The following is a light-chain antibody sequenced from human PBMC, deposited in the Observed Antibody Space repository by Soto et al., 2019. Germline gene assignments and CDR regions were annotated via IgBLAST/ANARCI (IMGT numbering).Light chain of an antibody. CDR1: SSDIGAYDH. V-gene: IGLV2-14*01. J-gene: IGLJ1*01. CDR3: ISYTVSRAYV. Sequence: QSALTQPASVSGSPGQSITISCSGTSSDIGAYDHVAWFQQFPGKTPKLIIYSVRNRPSGVSYRFSGSKSGNTASLTISGLQAEDEADYYCISYTVSRAYVFGTGTKLTVL. CDR2: SVR.